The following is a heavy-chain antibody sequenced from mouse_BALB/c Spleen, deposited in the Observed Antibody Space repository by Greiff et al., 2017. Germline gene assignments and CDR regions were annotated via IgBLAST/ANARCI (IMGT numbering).Heavy chain of an antibody. J-gene: IGHJ3*01. Sequence: VHLVESGPGLVAPSQSLSITCTVSGFSLSRYSVHWVRQPPGKGLEWLGMIWGGGSTDYNSALKSRLSISKDNSKSQVFLKMNSLQTDDTAMYYCARIDYDADVFAYWGQGTLVTVSA. V-gene: IGHV2-6-4*01. CDR1: GFSLSRYS. D-gene: IGHD2-4*01. CDR3: ARIDYDADVFAY. CDR2: IWGGGST.